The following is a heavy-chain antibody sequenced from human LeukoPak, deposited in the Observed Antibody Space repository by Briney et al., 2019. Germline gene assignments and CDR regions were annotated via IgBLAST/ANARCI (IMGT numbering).Heavy chain of an antibody. CDR2: ISSNGGST. CDR1: GFTFSSYA. V-gene: IGHV3-64*01. J-gene: IGHJ4*02. CDR3: AASDFGVVINPFFDY. Sequence: PGGSLRLSCAASGFTFSSYAMHWVRQAPGKGLEYVSAISSNGGSTYYANSVKGRFTISRDNSKNTLYLQMGSLRAEDMAVYYCAASDFGVVINPFFDYWGQGTLVTVSS. D-gene: IGHD3-3*01.